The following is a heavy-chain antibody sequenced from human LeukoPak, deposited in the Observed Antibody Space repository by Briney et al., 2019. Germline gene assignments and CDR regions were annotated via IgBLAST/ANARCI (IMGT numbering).Heavy chain of an antibody. D-gene: IGHD2-2*01. V-gene: IGHV3-9*01. Sequence: GGSLRLSCVASGFSFDDYAMHWVRQAPGKGLEWVSGISWNSDSTGYADSVKGRFTISRDNAKNSLYLQMNSLRADDTALYYCAKDRSLTPEYYFDYWGQGTLVTVSS. CDR2: ISWNSDST. J-gene: IGHJ4*02. CDR1: GFSFDDYA. CDR3: AKDRSLTPEYYFDY.